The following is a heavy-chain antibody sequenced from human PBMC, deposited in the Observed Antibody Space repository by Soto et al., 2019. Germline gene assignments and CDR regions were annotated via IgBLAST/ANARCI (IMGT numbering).Heavy chain of an antibody. Sequence: PGESLKISCKGSGYSFTSYWIGWVRQMPGKGLEWMGIIYPGDSDTRYSPSFQGQVTISADKSISTAYLQWSSLKASDTAMYYCARSIFGVVIDSGFDYWGQGTLVTVSS. J-gene: IGHJ4*02. CDR2: IYPGDSDT. CDR3: ARSIFGVVIDSGFDY. D-gene: IGHD3-3*01. V-gene: IGHV5-51*01. CDR1: GYSFTSYW.